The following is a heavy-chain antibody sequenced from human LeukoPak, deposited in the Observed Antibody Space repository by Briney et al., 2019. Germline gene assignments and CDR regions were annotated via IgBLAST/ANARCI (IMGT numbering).Heavy chain of an antibody. J-gene: IGHJ4*02. Sequence: PGGSLRRSCAASGFTFDTYVMSWGRQAPGMWLGWVSSVSGNSRDPYYADSVKGRFTVSRDNSKSALFLQMTSPAVEDSAVYYCAKGISVDGYNFERGADYWGQGTLVTVSS. CDR2: VSGNSRDP. CDR3: AKGISVDGYNFERGADY. D-gene: IGHD5-24*01. CDR1: GFTFDTYV. V-gene: IGHV3-23*01.